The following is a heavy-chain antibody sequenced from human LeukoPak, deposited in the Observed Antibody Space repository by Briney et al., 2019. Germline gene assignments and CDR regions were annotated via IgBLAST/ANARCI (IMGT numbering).Heavy chain of an antibody. CDR2: IYYSGST. Sequence: PSETLSLTCTVSGGSISSGGYYWSWIRQHPGKGLEWIGYIYYSGSTYYNPSLKSRVTISVDTSKNQFSLKLSPVTAADTAVYYCARADYGGNIDYWGQGTLVTVSS. D-gene: IGHD4-23*01. V-gene: IGHV4-31*03. CDR1: GGSISSGGYY. J-gene: IGHJ4*02. CDR3: ARADYGGNIDY.